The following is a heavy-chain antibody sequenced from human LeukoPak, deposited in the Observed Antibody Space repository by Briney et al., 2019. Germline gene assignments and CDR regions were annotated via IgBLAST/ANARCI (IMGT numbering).Heavy chain of an antibody. Sequence: VASVKVSCKASGYTFTGYYMHWVRQAPGQGLEWMGWINPNSGGTNYAQKFRGRVTMTRDTSISTAYMELSRLRSDDTAVYYCASQRIRFYGMDVWGQGTTVTVSS. D-gene: IGHD2-2*01. CDR2: INPNSGGT. CDR1: GYTFTGYY. CDR3: ASQRIRFYGMDV. V-gene: IGHV1-2*02. J-gene: IGHJ6*02.